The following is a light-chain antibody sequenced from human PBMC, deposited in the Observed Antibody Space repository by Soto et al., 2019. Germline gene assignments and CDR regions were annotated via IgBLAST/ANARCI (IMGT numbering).Light chain of an antibody. CDR1: QSISKW. Sequence: DIQMTQSPSAVSASVGDTVTIICRASQSISKWLAWYQQKPGTAPKLLIYEASKLESGVSPRFSGSGSGTEFTLTITSLQAGDFATYYCQQYNNFLFTVGPGTKVDIK. CDR2: EAS. V-gene: IGKV1-5*02. CDR3: QQYNNFLFT. J-gene: IGKJ3*01.